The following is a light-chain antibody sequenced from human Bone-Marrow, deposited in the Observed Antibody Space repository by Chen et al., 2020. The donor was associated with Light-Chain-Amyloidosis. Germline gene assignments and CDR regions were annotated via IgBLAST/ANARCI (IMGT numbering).Light chain of an antibody. J-gene: IGLJ3*02. V-gene: IGLV3-25*03. Sequence: SYELTQPHSVSVSPGQTARITCSGDALPKQYVYWFQQKPGQAPVLVMYKDNERPSGIPERFAGASSGTTVTLTISRVQTEDEADYYCQATDSAATDGVFGGGTQLTVL. CDR1: ALPKQY. CDR2: KDN. CDR3: QATDSAATDGV.